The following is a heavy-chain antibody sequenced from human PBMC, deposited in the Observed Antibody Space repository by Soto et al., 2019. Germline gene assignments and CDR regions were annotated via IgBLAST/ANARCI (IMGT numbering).Heavy chain of an antibody. J-gene: IGHJ4*02. CDR2: ISPYNGVT. D-gene: IGHD6-25*01. CDR3: ARDASRLARGIFAY. CDR1: GYRLDSRS. V-gene: IGHV1-2*02. Sequence: APAEGTCKECGYRLDSRSRCWVRQAIGQGLEWMGWISPYNGVTNFGQKFQGRVSVTRDTSISTVYLELRSLRGDDTAVYYCARDASRLARGIFAYWGLRTLVPVS.